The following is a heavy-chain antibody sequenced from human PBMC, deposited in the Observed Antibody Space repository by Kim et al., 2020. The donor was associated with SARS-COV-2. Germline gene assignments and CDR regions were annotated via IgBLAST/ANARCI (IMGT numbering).Heavy chain of an antibody. D-gene: IGHD2-15*01. V-gene: IGHV3-15*01. CDR1: GFTFSNAW. CDR2: IKTKTDHEAT. Sequence: GGSLRLSCVASGFTFSNAWMSWVRQTPGKGLEWVGRIKTKTDHEATDCAAPVKGRFTISRDDSKNTLYLQMNSLKIEDTALYYCTTPVGGATYDYWGQGTLVTVSS. J-gene: IGHJ4*02. CDR3: TTPVGGATYDY.